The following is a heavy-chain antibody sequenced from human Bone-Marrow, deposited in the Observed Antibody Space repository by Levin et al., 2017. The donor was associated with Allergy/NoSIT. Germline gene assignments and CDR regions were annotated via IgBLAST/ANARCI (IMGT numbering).Heavy chain of an antibody. D-gene: IGHD5-12*01. CDR1: GFSFNNYA. CDR3: VKDYPRDKVDAMFDF. V-gene: IGHV3-23*01. CDR2: IYPDSGEI. Sequence: GESLKISCAASGFSFNNYAMSWVRLTAGKGLEWVSGIYPDSGEIFYADSVKGRFTISRDNSRSTLYLQMSSLRADDTAVYYCVKDYPRDKVDAMFDFWGHGTLVAVSS. J-gene: IGHJ4*01.